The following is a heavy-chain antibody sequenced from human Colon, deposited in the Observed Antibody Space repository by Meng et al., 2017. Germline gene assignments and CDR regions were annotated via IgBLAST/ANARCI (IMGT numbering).Heavy chain of an antibody. D-gene: IGHD1-1*01. CDR3: ARDDDRNDNALDM. V-gene: IGHV3-33*01. CDR1: GFAFSNYG. J-gene: IGHJ3*02. Sequence: GESLKISCAPSGFAFSNYGMHWVRQAPGKGLEWVALIWSHGNNQVYADSVKGRFTISRDNSKNTLFLQMNGLTVEDTAVYYCARDDDRNDNALDMWGQGTTVSVSS. CDR2: IWSHGNNQ.